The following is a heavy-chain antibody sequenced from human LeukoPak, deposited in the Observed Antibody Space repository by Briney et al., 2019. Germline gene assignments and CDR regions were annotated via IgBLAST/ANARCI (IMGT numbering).Heavy chain of an antibody. CDR2: IYHSGST. D-gene: IGHD3-3*01. Sequence: SETLSLTCTVSGYSISSGYYWGWIRQPPGKGLEWIGTIYHSGSTYYNPSLKSRVTISVDTSKNQFSLKLSSVTAADTAVYYCASRREDYDFWSGSWVLRHWFDPWGQGTLVTVSS. J-gene: IGHJ5*02. CDR1: GYSISSGYY. V-gene: IGHV4-38-2*02. CDR3: ASRREDYDFWSGSWVLRHWFDP.